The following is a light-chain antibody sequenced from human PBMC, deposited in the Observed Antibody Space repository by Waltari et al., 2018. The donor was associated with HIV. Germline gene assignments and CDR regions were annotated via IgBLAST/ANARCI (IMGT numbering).Light chain of an antibody. J-gene: IGLJ2*01. CDR3: SSYTSFSTVL. Sequence: QSALTQPASVSGSPGQSITISCPGTSSDVGTYSLVSWYQHHPGKAHKLMIYEGNKRPSGVSNRFSGSKSGNTASLAISELQAEDEADYCCSSYTSFSTVLFGGGPKLTVL. V-gene: IGLV2-23*01. CDR2: EGN. CDR1: SSDVGTYSL.